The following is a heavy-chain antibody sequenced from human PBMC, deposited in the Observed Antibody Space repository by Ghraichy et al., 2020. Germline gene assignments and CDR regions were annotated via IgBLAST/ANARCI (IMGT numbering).Heavy chain of an antibody. CDR3: ASPTSPYDFWSGYYYYYGMDV. D-gene: IGHD3-3*01. CDR2: IYSGGST. CDR1: GFTVSSNY. V-gene: IGHV3-53*01. J-gene: IGHJ6*02. Sequence: GGSLRLSCAASGFTVSSNYMSWVRQAPGKGLEWVSVIYSGGSTYYADSVKGRFTISRDNSKNTLYLQMNSLRAEDTAVYYCASPTSPYDFWSGYYYYYGMDVWGQGTTVTVSS.